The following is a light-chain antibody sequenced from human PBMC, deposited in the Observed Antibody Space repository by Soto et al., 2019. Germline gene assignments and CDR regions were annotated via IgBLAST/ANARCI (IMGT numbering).Light chain of an antibody. V-gene: IGKV1-5*03. CDR1: QSIRYW. J-gene: IGKJ5*01. CDR3: QQYGISPRT. CDR2: DAS. Sequence: GVRSTITCRASQSIRYWLAWFQQKAGKAPKLLIYDASRLEIGVTSRISGSGSGTDFTITISRLEPEDFAVYYCQQYGISPRTFGQGTRLDIK.